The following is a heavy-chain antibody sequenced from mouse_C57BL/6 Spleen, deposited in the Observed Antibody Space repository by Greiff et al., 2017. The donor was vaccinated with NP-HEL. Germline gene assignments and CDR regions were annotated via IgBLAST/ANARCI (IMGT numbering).Heavy chain of an antibody. Sequence: VQLQQSGAELVRPGTSVKVSCKASGYAFTNYLIEWVKQRPGQGLEWIGVINPGSGGTNYNEKFKGKATLTADKSSSTAYMQLSSLTSEDSAVYFCARLRWGMDYWGQGTSVTVSS. V-gene: IGHV1-54*01. D-gene: IGHD2-3*01. CDR2: INPGSGGT. CDR1: GYAFTNYL. J-gene: IGHJ4*01. CDR3: ARLRWGMDY.